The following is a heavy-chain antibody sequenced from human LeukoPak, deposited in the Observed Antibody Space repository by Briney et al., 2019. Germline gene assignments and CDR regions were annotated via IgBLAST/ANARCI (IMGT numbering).Heavy chain of an antibody. Sequence: ASVTLSCKAYGYTFTSYDINWVRQAPGQGLEWMGWMNPNSGNTGYAQKFQGRVTITRNTSISTAYMELSSLRSEDTAVYYYARVSSGQDAFDIWGQGTMDTVSS. CDR1: GYTFTSYD. V-gene: IGHV1-8*03. CDR3: ARVSSGQDAFDI. D-gene: IGHD3-10*01. J-gene: IGHJ3*02. CDR2: MNPNSGNT.